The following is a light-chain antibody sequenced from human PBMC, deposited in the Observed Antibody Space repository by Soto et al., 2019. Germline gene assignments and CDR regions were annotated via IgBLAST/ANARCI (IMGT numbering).Light chain of an antibody. CDR1: QSLVYGDGNTY. Sequence: DFVMTQSPLSLPVTLGQPASISCRSSQSLVYGDGNTYLNWFQQRPGQSPRRLIYKVSNRDSGVPDRFSGSASGPDFTLKISRVEAEDVATYYCVQATHWPYTFGQGTKVDIK. CDR2: KVS. CDR3: VQATHWPYT. J-gene: IGKJ2*01. V-gene: IGKV2-30*01.